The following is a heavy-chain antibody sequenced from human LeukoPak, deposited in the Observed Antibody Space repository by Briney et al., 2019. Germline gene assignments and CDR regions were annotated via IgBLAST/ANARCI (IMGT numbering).Heavy chain of an antibody. V-gene: IGHV4-59*01. CDR3: ARGNYYDSRTYYRAFDI. CDR2: IYSSGSS. J-gene: IGHJ3*02. D-gene: IGHD3-22*01. CDR1: GGSISSYY. Sequence: PSETLSLTCTVSGGSISSYYWSWIRQPPGKGLEWIGYIYSSGSSNYHPSLKSRVTISVDTSKNQFSLKLNAVTAADTAVYYGARGNYYDSRTYYRAFDIWGLGTMVSVSS.